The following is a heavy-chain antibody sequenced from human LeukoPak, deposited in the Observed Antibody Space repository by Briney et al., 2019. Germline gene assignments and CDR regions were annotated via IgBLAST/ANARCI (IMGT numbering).Heavy chain of an antibody. CDR1: GYAFTSYY. V-gene: IGHV1-46*01. CDR2: INPSGGST. Sequence: ASVKVSCKASGYAFTSYYMHWVRQAPGQGLEWMGIINPSGGSTSYAQKFQGRVTMTRDTSTSTVYMELSSLRSEDTAVYYCARVGHTQGYFDLWGRGTLVTVSS. J-gene: IGHJ2*01. CDR3: ARVGHTQGYFDL.